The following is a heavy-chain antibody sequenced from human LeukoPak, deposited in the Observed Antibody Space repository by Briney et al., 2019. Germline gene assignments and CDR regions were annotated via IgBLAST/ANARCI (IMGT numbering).Heavy chain of an antibody. D-gene: IGHD3-10*01. CDR2: ISYDGSNK. CDR3: ARDGPMYGSGNYYYGMDV. Sequence: PGRSLRLSCAASGFTFSSYAMHWVRQAPGKGLEWVAVISYDGSNKYYADSVKGRFTISRDNSKNTLYLQMNSLRAEDTAVYYCARDGPMYGSGNYYYGMDVWGQGTTVTVSS. V-gene: IGHV3-30-3*01. CDR1: GFTFSSYA. J-gene: IGHJ6*02.